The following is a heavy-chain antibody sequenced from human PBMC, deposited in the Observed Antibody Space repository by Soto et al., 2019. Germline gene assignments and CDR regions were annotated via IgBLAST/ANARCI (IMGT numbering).Heavy chain of an antibody. V-gene: IGHV1-69*01. J-gene: IGHJ6*02. CDR1: GGTFSSYA. Sequence: QVQLVQSGAEVKKPGSSVKVSCKASGGTFSSYAISWVRQAPGQGLEWMGGIIPIFGTANYAQKFQGRVTITADESTSTAYMELSSLRSEDKAVYYCAREGRYCSGGSCYPYYYGMDVWGQGTTVTVSS. D-gene: IGHD2-15*01. CDR2: IIPIFGTA. CDR3: AREGRYCSGGSCYPYYYGMDV.